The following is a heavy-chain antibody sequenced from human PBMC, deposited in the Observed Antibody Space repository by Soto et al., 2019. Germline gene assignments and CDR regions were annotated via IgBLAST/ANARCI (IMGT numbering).Heavy chain of an antibody. J-gene: IGHJ4*02. V-gene: IGHV1-18*01. CDR1: GYTFTSYG. CDR2: ISAYNGNT. Sequence: GASVKVSCKASGYTFTSYGISWVRQAPGQGLEWMGWISAYNGNTNYAQKLQGRVTMTTDTSTSTAYMELRSLRSDDTAVYYCARSSGVVTYSRKIIDYWGQGTLVTVSS. D-gene: IGHD4-4*01. CDR3: ARSSGVVTYSRKIIDY.